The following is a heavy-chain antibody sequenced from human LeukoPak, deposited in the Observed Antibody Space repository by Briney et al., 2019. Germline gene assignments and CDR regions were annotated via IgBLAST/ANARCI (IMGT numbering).Heavy chain of an antibody. J-gene: IGHJ6*03. CDR1: GGSINIYY. CDR3: ASRLAGYYYYYMDV. Sequence: SETLSLTCTVAGGSINIYYWSWIRQPPGKGLEWIGYIYYSGSTNYNPSLKSRVTISIDTSKNQFSLKLSSVTAADTAVYYCASRLAGYYYYYMDVWGKGTTVTVSS. V-gene: IGHV4-59*01. CDR2: IYYSGST.